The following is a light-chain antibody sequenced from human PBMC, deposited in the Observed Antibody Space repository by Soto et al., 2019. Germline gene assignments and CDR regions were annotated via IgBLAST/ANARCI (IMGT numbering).Light chain of an antibody. Sequence: VIWMTQSPSLLSASTGDRVTISGRVSQGISSYVAWYQQKPGKAPELLIYAASTLQSGVPSRFSGSGSGTDFTLTISCLQSEDFATYYCQQYYSFPWTFGQGTKVDIK. V-gene: IGKV1D-8*01. CDR3: QQYYSFPWT. CDR2: AAS. CDR1: QGISSY. J-gene: IGKJ1*01.